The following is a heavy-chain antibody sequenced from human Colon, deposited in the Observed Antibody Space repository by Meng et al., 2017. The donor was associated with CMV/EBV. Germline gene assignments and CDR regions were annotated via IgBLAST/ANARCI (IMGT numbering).Heavy chain of an antibody. D-gene: IGHD6-19*01. CDR2: IRTRPNGYAT. CDR1: GFVFSGSA. J-gene: IGHJ4*02. Sequence: GGSLRLSCAASGFVFSGSAMHWVRQASGKGLEWVGRIRTRPNGYATAYAASVEGRFTISRDDSGNTAYPQMTSLRTEDTAVYYCAVLAVAEPISYWGQGTQVTVSS. CDR3: AVLAVAEPISY. V-gene: IGHV3-73*01.